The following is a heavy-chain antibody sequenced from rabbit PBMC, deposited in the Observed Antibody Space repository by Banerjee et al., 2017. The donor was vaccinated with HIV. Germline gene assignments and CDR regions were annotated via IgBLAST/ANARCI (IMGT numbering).Heavy chain of an antibody. CDR2: IYAGSSGIT. J-gene: IGHJ4*01. CDR3: ARSYAGKAISSLNL. Sequence: QSLEESGGDLVKPGASLTLTCTASGFSFSSSYWICWARQAPGKGLEWIACIYAGSSGITYYASWAKGRFTISKTSSTTVTLQMTSLTVADTATYFCARSYAGKAISSLNLWGPGTLVTVS. D-gene: IGHD4-2*01. V-gene: IGHV1S40*01. CDR1: GFSFSSSYW.